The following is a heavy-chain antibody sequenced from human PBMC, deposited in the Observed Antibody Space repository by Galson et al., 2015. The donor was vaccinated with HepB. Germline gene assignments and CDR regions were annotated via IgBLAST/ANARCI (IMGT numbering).Heavy chain of an antibody. Sequence: SVKVSCKVSGYTLTELSMHWVRQAPGKGLEWMGGLDPEDGETIYAQKFQGRVTMTEDTSTDTAYMELSSLRSEDTAVYYCATWDRITMIVVVGLGAFDIWGQGTMVTVSS. CDR1: GYTLTELS. V-gene: IGHV1-24*01. CDR3: ATWDRITMIVVVGLGAFDI. J-gene: IGHJ3*02. CDR2: LDPEDGET. D-gene: IGHD3-22*01.